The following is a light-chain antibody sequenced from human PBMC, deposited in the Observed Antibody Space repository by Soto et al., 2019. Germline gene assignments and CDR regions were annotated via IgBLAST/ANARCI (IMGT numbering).Light chain of an antibody. V-gene: IGLV1-40*01. Sequence: QSVLTQPPSVSGAPGQRVTISCTGVSSNVGPPYAVHWYQHLSSTIPKLLIYDDDVRPSGVPDRFSASKSGTSASLVIAGLQDEDEVDYYCQSYDSALNVYVFGTGTKLTVL. CDR3: QSYDSALNVYV. J-gene: IGLJ1*01. CDR1: SSNVGPPYA. CDR2: DDD.